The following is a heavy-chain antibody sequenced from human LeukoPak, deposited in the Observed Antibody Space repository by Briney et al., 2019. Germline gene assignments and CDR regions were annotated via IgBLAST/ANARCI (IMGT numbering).Heavy chain of an antibody. Sequence: ASVKVSCKASGYTFTSYYLHWVRQAPGQGLEWMGIINPSGGNTNYAQKFQDRVTMTRDTSTSTVYMQPSSLRSEDTAVYYCARDEMDSLDYWGQGTLVTVSS. CDR1: GYTFTSYY. CDR2: INPSGGNT. D-gene: IGHD5-24*01. CDR3: ARDEMDSLDY. J-gene: IGHJ4*02. V-gene: IGHV1-46*01.